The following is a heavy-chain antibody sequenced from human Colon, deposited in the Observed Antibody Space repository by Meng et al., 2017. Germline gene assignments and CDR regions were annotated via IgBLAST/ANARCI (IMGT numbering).Heavy chain of an antibody. CDR1: GYTFTSYT. CDR2: INTGNGYT. D-gene: IGHD3-10*01. Sequence: ASVKVSCKASGYTFTSYTIHWVRQAPGQRPDWMGCINTGNGYTKYSQRFQGRVIITSDTSATTAYMELSSLRSEDTAVYYCTRDRYFGSGSYNYFDYWGQGTLVTVSS. V-gene: IGHV1-3*04. J-gene: IGHJ4*02. CDR3: TRDRYFGSGSYNYFDY.